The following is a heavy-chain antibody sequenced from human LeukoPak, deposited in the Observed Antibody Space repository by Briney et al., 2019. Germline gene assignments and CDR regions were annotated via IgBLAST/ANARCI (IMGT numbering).Heavy chain of an antibody. CDR2: IYAGGTT. D-gene: IGHD6-13*01. J-gene: IGHJ4*02. CDR1: GFTFNSYW. CDR3: ARAFVTAAGFFDT. V-gene: IGHV3-66*02. Sequence: GGSLRLSCAASGFTFNSYWMTWVRQAPGKGLEWVSVIYAGGTTHYADSVKGRFTISRDNSVHTLYLQMNSLRIEDTAVYHCARAFVTAAGFFDTWARGTLVTVSS.